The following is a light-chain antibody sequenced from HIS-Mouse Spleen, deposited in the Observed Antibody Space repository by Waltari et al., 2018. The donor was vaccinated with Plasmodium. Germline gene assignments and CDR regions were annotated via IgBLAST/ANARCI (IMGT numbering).Light chain of an antibody. CDR2: DVS. V-gene: IGLV2-11*01. CDR1: SSAVSGYNY. Sequence: QSALTQPRPVSGSPGQSVTISCTVTSSAVSGYNYVSWYQQNPGKAPKLMIYDVSKRPSGVPDRFSGSKSGNTASLTISGLQAEDEADYYCCSYAGSYTYVFGTGTKVTVL. CDR3: CSYAGSYTYV. J-gene: IGLJ1*01.